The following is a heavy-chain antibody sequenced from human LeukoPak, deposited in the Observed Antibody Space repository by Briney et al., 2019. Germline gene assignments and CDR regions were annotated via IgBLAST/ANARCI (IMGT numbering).Heavy chain of an antibody. J-gene: IGHJ4*02. D-gene: IGHD6-19*01. CDR1: GFTFSSYG. CDR3: ARGGQWLEKRYYFDY. V-gene: IGHV3-33*01. Sequence: PGGSLRLSCAASGFTFSSYGMHWVRQAPGKGLEWVAVIWYDGSNKYYADSVKGRFTISRDNSKNTLYLQMNSLRAEDTAVYYCARGGQWLEKRYYFDYWGQGTLVTVSS. CDR2: IWYDGSNK.